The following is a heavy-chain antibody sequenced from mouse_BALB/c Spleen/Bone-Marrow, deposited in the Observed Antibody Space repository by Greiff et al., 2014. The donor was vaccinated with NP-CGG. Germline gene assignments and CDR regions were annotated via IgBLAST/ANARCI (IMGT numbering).Heavy chain of an antibody. CDR2: ISDGGSYT. D-gene: IGHD1-2*01. J-gene: IGHJ3*01. Sequence: VQLKESGGGLVKPGGALKLSCAASGFTFSDYYMYWVRQTPEKRLEGVATISDGGSYTYYPDSVKGRFTISRDNAKNNLYLQMSSLKSEDTAMYYCARDLITTATSFAYWGQGTLVTVSA. CDR3: ARDLITTATSFAY. V-gene: IGHV5-4*02. CDR1: GFTFSDYY.